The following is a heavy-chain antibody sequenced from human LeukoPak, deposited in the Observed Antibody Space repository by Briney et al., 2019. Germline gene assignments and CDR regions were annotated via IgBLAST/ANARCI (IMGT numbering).Heavy chain of an antibody. V-gene: IGHV3-66*02. CDR1: GFTVSSNY. D-gene: IGHD4-17*01. CDR3: ARGEDDYADCVRCGNYMDV. CDR2: IYSGGST. Sequence: GGSLRLSCAASGFTVSSNYMSWVRQAPGKGLEWVSVIYSGGSTYYADSVKGRFTISRDNSKNTLYLQMNRLRAEDTAVYYCARGEDDYADCVRCGNYMDVWGKGTTVTVSS. J-gene: IGHJ6*03.